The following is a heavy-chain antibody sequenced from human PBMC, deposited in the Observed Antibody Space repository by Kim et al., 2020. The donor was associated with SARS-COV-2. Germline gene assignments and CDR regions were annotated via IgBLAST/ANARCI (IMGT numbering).Heavy chain of an antibody. CDR2: IYYSGST. V-gene: IGHV4-61*01. D-gene: IGHD3-22*01. J-gene: IGHJ4*02. Sequence: SETLSLTCTVSGGSVSSGSYYWSWIRQPTGKGLEWIGYIYYSGSTNYNPSLKSRVTISVDTSKNQFSLKLSSVTAADTAVYYCASFYYDSSGYYYGVGDYWGQGTLVTVSS. CDR1: GGSVSSGSYY. CDR3: ASFYYDSSGYYYGVGDY.